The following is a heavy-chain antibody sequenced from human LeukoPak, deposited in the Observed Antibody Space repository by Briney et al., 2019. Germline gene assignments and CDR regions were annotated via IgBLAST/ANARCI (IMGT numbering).Heavy chain of an antibody. CDR1: GYSFTGYF. J-gene: IGHJ4*02. CDR3: VRELRGLGYCTNIGCQTYVY. Sequence: ASLKVSCKTSGYSFTGYFIHWLRQAPGQGLEWMGRINPNNGDTNYGQKFQGRVIMTRDTSISTAYMQLSSLRSDDTALYYCVRELRGLGYCTNIGCQTYVYWGQGTQVIVPS. D-gene: IGHD2-8*01. CDR2: INPNNGDT. V-gene: IGHV1-2*02.